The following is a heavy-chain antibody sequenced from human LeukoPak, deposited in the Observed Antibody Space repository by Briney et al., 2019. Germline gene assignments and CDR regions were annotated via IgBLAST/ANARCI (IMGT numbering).Heavy chain of an antibody. V-gene: IGHV4-61*08. J-gene: IGHJ6*02. CDR1: GGSISSGGYY. D-gene: IGHD3-16*01. CDR3: ARYDYVWGYGMDV. Sequence: SETLSLTCTVSGGSISSGGYYWSWIRQPPGKGLEWIGYIYYSGSTNYDPSLKSRVTISVDTSKNQFSLKLSSVTAADTAVYYCARYDYVWGYGMDVWGQGTTVTVSS. CDR2: IYYSGST.